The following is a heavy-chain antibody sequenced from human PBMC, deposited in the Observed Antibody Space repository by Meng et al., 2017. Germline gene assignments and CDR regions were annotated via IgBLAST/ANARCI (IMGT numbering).Heavy chain of an antibody. V-gene: IGHV3-30*07. CDR1: GFTFRSYA. CDR2: ITYDGSNK. Sequence: SCAASGFTFRSYALHWVRQAPGKGREWVAFITYDGSNKYYADSGKGRFPISRDNYKNTLYLQMNGLRTEDTAVYYCARVVFRGLLSFDYWGQGTLVTVSS. CDR3: ARVVFRGLLSFDY. J-gene: IGHJ4*02. D-gene: IGHD3-10*02.